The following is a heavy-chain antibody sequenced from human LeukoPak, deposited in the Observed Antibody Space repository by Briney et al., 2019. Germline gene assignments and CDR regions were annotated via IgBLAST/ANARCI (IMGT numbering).Heavy chain of an antibody. CDR2: IYHSGST. Sequence: PSETLSLTCTVSGGSISSSSYYWGWIRQPPGKGLEWIGSIYHSGSTYYNPSLKSRVTISVDTSKNQFSLKLSSVTAADTAVYYCARARVGYSSSSGYYYYYMDVWGKGTTVTVSS. CDR3: ARARVGYSSSSGYYYYYMDV. V-gene: IGHV4-39*07. CDR1: GGSISSSSYY. D-gene: IGHD6-6*01. J-gene: IGHJ6*03.